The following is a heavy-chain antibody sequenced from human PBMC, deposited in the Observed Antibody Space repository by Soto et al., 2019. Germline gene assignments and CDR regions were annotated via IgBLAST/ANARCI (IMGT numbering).Heavy chain of an antibody. CDR2: IRNKANSYAT. J-gene: IGHJ4*02. D-gene: IGHD1-7*01. Sequence: EAQLVDSGGDLVQPGQSLKLSCAASEFTFSRAAIHWVRQASGKGLEWVALIRNKANSYATSYSASVKGRFTVSRDDSKDMAFLEMNALKIEDTAVYYCARQGVALELYVWGQGTLVTVSS. CDR3: ARQGVALELYV. CDR1: EFTFSRAA. V-gene: IGHV3-73*01.